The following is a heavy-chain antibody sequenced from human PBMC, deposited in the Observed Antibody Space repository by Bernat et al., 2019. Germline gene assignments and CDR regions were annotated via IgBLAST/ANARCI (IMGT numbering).Heavy chain of an antibody. CDR1: GGSISSSNW. J-gene: IGHJ6*02. CDR2: IYHSGST. Sequence: QVQLQESGPGLVKPSGTLSLTCAVSGGSISSSNWWSWVRQPPGKGLEWIGEIYHSGSTNYNPSLKSRVTISVDKSKNQFSLKLSSVTAADTAVYYCARVGEQWLAHQYYYYYGMDVWGQGTTVTVSS. D-gene: IGHD6-19*01. V-gene: IGHV4-4*02. CDR3: ARVGEQWLAHQYYYYYGMDV.